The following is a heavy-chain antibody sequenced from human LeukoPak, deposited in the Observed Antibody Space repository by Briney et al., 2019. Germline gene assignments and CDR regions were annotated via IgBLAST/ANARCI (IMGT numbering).Heavy chain of an antibody. CDR3: AREDTAMVYFAY. CDR2: IYYSGST. D-gene: IGHD5-18*01. V-gene: IGHV4-59*01. J-gene: IGHJ4*02. Sequence: PSETLSLTCTVSAGSISSYYWSWIRQPPGKGLEWIGYIYYSGSTNYNPSLKSRATISVDTSKNQFSLKLSSVTAADTAAYFCAREDTAMVYFAYWGQGTLVTVSS. CDR1: AGSISSYY.